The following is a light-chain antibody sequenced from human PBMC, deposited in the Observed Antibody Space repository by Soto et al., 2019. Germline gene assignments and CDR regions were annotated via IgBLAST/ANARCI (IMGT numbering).Light chain of an antibody. Sequence: DIQMTQSPPTLSASVGDRVTITCRASQSISSYLNWYQQKPGKAPKLLIYAASSLHSGVPSRFSGSGSGTDFTLTISSLQPEDFATYYCQQSYSTLWTFGQGTKVDNK. CDR1: QSISSY. J-gene: IGKJ1*01. CDR2: AAS. CDR3: QQSYSTLWT. V-gene: IGKV1-39*01.